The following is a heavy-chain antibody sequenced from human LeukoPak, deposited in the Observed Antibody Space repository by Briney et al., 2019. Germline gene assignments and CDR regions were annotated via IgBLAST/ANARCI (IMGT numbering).Heavy chain of an antibody. D-gene: IGHD1-14*01. CDR2: IYHSGDT. CDR1: DGSIRSYY. CDR3: ARLVRDTATGYWYFDL. J-gene: IGHJ2*01. Sequence: PSETLSLTCSVYDGSIRSYYWSWIWQPPGKGLEWIAYIYHSGDTNYNPSLKSRVTISVDTSKNQFSLKVNSVTAADTAVYYCARLVRDTATGYWYFDLWGRGTLVTVSP. V-gene: IGHV4-59*12.